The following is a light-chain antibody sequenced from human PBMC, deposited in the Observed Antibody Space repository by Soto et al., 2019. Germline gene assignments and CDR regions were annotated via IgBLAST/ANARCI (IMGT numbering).Light chain of an antibody. CDR3: QQYGSSPWT. V-gene: IGKV3-20*01. Sequence: IVLTQSPVTLSLSPGEGATLSCRASQSVTSTNLAWYQQRAGQAPRLLIYDAVRRATGIPDRFSGSGSGTDFTLTISRLEPEDFAVYYCQQYGSSPWTFAQGTKVDIK. CDR1: QSVTSTN. CDR2: DAV. J-gene: IGKJ1*01.